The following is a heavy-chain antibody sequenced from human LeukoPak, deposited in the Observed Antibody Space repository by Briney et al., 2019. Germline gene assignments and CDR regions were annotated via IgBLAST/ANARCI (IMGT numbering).Heavy chain of an antibody. V-gene: IGHV1-3*01. Sequence: ASVKVSCKGSGYTFTNYAVHWVRQAPGQRLEWLGWINPGNGDTKYSQNFQGRVTVTSDTSAATAYVELNSLTSEDTAVYYCARERWHCRVNCYSVHYYALDVWGQGTTVTVSS. J-gene: IGHJ6*02. CDR1: GYTFTNYA. CDR2: INPGNGDT. CDR3: ARERWHCRVNCYSVHYYALDV. D-gene: IGHD2-15*01.